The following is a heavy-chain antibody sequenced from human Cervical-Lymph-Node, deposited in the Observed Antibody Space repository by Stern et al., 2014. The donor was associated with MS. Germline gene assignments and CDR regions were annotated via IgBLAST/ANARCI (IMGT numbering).Heavy chain of an antibody. CDR1: GYTFTSYD. CDR2: MNPYSGNA. Sequence: VQLVESGAEVKKPGASVKVSCKASGYTFTSYDINWVRQGTGQGLEWMGWMNPYSGNAVYAQKFQGRVTMTRDTSTSTAYLELTSLRSEDTAVFYCARGRELLSLDYWGQGTRVTVSS. D-gene: IGHD1-26*01. V-gene: IGHV1-8*01. J-gene: IGHJ4*02. CDR3: ARGRELLSLDY.